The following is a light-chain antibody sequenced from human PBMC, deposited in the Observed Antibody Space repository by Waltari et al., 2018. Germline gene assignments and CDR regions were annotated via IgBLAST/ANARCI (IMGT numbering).Light chain of an antibody. CDR2: GKN. J-gene: IGLJ1*01. V-gene: IGLV3-19*01. CDR1: SLRSYY. CDR3: NSRDSSGNHLV. Sequence: SSELTQDPAVSVALGQTVRIPCQGASLRSYYATWYQQKPGQAPVLVIYGKNNRPSGIPDRFSGSSSGNTASLTITGAQAEDEADYYCNSRDSSGNHLVFGTGTKVTVL.